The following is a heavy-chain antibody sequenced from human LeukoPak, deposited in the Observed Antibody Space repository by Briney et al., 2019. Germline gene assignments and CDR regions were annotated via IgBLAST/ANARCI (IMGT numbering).Heavy chain of an antibody. CDR3: ARVPMITFGGVIVMSY. CDR1: GYTFTSYG. D-gene: IGHD3-16*02. J-gene: IGHJ4*02. CDR2: ISAYNGNT. Sequence: ASVKVSCKASGYTFTSYGISWERQAPGQGLEWMGWISAYNGNTNYAQKLQGRVTMTTDTSTSTAYMELRSLRSDDTAVYYCARVPMITFGGVIVMSYWGQGTLVTVSS. V-gene: IGHV1-18*01.